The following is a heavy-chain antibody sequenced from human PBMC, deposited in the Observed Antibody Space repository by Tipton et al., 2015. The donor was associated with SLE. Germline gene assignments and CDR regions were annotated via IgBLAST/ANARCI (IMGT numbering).Heavy chain of an antibody. V-gene: IGHV4-31*03. CDR3: ARVYNYDNADYN. Sequence: TLSLTCTVSGGSISSGGYYWTWIRQLPGKGLEWIGYIYYSGNTYYNPSLGSRLTISVDTSKDQFSLRLTSVTAADTAVYYCARVYNYDNADYNWGQGKLVIVSS. CDR1: GGSISSGGYY. J-gene: IGHJ4*02. CDR2: IYYSGNT. D-gene: IGHD4-17*01.